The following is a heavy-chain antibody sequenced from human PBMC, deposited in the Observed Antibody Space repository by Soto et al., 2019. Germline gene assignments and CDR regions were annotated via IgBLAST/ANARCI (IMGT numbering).Heavy chain of an antibody. CDR2: INPGNGDT. CDR1: GYTFTSYA. CDR3: ARDSCSSRSFDY. J-gene: IGHJ4*02. D-gene: IGHD6-6*01. V-gene: IGHV1-3*01. Sequence: ASVKVSCKASGYTFTSYAMHWVRQAPGQGLEWMGWINPGNGDTKYSQIFQGRVTITWDTSARTAYMDLSSLISEDTADYYCARDSCSSRSFDYWGQGARVTVSS.